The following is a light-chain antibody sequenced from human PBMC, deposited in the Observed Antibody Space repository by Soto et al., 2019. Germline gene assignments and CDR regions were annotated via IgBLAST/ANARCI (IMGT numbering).Light chain of an antibody. CDR1: QSVSSSY. CDR2: GAS. V-gene: IGKV3-20*01. CDR3: QHYNSYSGA. Sequence: EIVLTQSPGTLSLSPGERATLSCRASQSVSSSYLAWYQQKPGQAPRLLIYGASSRATGIPDRFSGSGSGTEFTLTISSLQPDDFATYYCQHYNSYSGAFGQGTKVDIK. J-gene: IGKJ1*01.